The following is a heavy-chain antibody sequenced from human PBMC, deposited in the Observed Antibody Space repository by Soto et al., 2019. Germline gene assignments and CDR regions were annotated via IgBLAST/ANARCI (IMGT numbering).Heavy chain of an antibody. D-gene: IGHD4-17*01. CDR2: ISNSNSTI. CDR3: ATVTTVVTPGY. CDR1: GFTFSSYS. J-gene: IGHJ4*02. Sequence: EVQLVESGGGLVQPGGSLRLSCAASGFTFSSYSMNWVRQAPGKGLEWVSYISNSNSTIYYADSVKGRFTISRDNAKNSLYLQMNSLRAEDTAVYYCATVTTVVTPGYWGQATLVTVSS. V-gene: IGHV3-48*01.